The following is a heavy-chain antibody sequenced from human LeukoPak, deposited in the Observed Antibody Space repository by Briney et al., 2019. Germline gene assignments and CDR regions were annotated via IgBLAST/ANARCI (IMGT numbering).Heavy chain of an antibody. CDR1: GFTFSSYA. V-gene: IGHV3-30*04. D-gene: IGHD3-10*01. CDR2: ISYDGSNK. CDR3: AKDMDVGDYGSGDYFDY. J-gene: IGHJ4*02. Sequence: PGGSLRLSCAASGFTFSSYAMHWVRQAPGKGLEWVAVISYDGSNKYYADSVKGRFTISRDNSKNTVYLQMNSLRAEDTAVYYCAKDMDVGDYGSGDYFDYCGQGTLVTVSS.